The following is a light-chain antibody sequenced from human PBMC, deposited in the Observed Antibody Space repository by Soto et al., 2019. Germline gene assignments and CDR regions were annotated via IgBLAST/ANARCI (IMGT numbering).Light chain of an antibody. V-gene: IGKV4-1*01. Sequence: DIVMTQSPDALAVSLGERATINCKSSQSVLYSSNNKNYLAWYQQKPGQPPKLLIYWASTRESGVPDRFSGSGSGTDFTLTIGSLQAEDVAVYYCQQYYSTVLTFGGGTKVEIK. CDR1: QSVLYSSNNKNY. J-gene: IGKJ4*01. CDR3: QQYYSTVLT. CDR2: WAS.